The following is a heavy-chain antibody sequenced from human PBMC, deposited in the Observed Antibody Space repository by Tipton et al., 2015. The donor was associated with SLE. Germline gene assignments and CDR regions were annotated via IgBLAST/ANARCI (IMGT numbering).Heavy chain of an antibody. Sequence: TLSLTCTVSGGSISSGGYYWSWIRQHPGKGLEWIGYIYYSGSTYYNPSLKSRVTISVDTSKNQFSLKLSSVTAADTAVYYCARVSGVPALYYFAYWGQGTLVTVSS. CDR2: IYYSGST. CDR3: ARVSGVPALYYFAY. CDR1: GGSISSGGYY. D-gene: IGHD3-3*01. J-gene: IGHJ4*02. V-gene: IGHV4-31*03.